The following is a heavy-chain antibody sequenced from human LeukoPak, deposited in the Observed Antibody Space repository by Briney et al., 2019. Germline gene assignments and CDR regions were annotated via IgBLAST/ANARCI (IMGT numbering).Heavy chain of an antibody. D-gene: IGHD6-19*01. CDR2: ISAYNGNT. V-gene: IGHV1-18*01. J-gene: IGHJ4*02. CDR3: ARDDWYSSGWPLFDY. Sequence: ASVKVSCKASGYTFTSYGISWVRQAPGQGLEWMGWISAYNGNTNYAQKLQGRVTMTTDTSTSTAYMELRSLRSDDTAVYYCARDDWYSSGWPLFDYWGRGTLVTVSS. CDR1: GYTFTSYG.